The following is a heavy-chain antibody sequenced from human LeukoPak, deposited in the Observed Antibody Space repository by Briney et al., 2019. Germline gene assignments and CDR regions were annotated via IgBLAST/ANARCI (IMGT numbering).Heavy chain of an antibody. CDR2: ISGGGGST. CDR1: GFTFSSYA. D-gene: IGHD6-6*01. Sequence: GGSLRLSCAASGFTFSSYAMSWVRQAPGKGLEWVSAISGGGGSTYYADSVKGRFTISRDNSKNTLYLQMNSLRAEDTAVYYCAKEGWGWYSSSAYYYYMDVWGKGTTVTVSS. CDR3: AKEGWGWYSSSAYYYYMDV. V-gene: IGHV3-23*01. J-gene: IGHJ6*03.